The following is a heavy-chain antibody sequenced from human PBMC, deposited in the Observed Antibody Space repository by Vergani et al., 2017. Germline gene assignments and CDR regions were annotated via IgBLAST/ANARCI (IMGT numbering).Heavy chain of an antibody. D-gene: IGHD3-22*01. CDR3: ARDAHYYDSGGDY. CDR1: GFTFSSYS. J-gene: IGHJ4*02. V-gene: IGHV3-21*01. CDR2: ISSSSSYI. Sequence: EVQLVESGGGPVKPGGSLRLSCAASGFTFSSYSMNWVRQAPGKGLEWVSSISSSSSYIYYADSVKGRFTISRDNAKNSLYLQMNSLRAEDTAVYYCARDAHYYDSGGDYWGQGTLVTVSS.